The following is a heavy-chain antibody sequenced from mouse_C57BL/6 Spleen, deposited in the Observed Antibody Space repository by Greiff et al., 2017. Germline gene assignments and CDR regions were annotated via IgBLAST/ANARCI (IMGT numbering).Heavy chain of an antibody. CDR1: GFNIKDDY. CDR3: TPGYYGSSYGFAY. CDR2: IDPENGDT. V-gene: IGHV14-4*01. J-gene: IGHJ3*01. D-gene: IGHD1-1*01. Sequence: VQLQQSGAELVRPGASVKLSCTASGFNIKDDYMHWVKQRPEQGLEWIGWIDPENGDTESASKFQGKATITADTSSNTAYLQLSSLTSEDPAVYYCTPGYYGSSYGFAYWGQGTLVTVSA.